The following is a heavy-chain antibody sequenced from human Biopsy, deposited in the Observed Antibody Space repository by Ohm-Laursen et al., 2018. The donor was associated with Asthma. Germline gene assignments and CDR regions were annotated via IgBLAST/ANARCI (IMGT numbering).Heavy chain of an antibody. V-gene: IGHV3-53*01. D-gene: IGHD4-23*01. CDR1: GFAVSRDY. CDR3: ARAYGGSFFSGSFDI. J-gene: IGHJ3*02. Sequence: SLRLSCAASGFAVSRDYMFWVRQAPGKGLEWVSVIYSGGGTYYADSVQGQVTISRDNSKNTLSLQMNSLRAEDTAVYYCARAYGGSFFSGSFDIWGQGTMVTVSS. CDR2: IYSGGGT.